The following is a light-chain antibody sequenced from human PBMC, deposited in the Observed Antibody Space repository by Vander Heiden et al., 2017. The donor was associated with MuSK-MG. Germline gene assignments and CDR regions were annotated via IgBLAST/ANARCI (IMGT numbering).Light chain of an antibody. CDR2: DVS. V-gene: IGLV2-14*01. J-gene: IGLJ2*01. CDR3: SSYTSSSVV. Sequence: QSALTQPASASGSPGQSITTSCTGTCRDVGGYNYDSGYQQHPGKAPKLMIYDVSNRPSGVSNRFSGSKSGNTASLTISGLQAEDEADYYCSSYTSSSVVFGGGTKLTVL. CDR1: CRDVGGYNY.